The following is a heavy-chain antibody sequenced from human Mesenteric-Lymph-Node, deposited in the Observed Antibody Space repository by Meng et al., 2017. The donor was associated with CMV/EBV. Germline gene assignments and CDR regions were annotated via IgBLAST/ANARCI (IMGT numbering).Heavy chain of an antibody. CDR1: GFTFSSYW. CDR3: ARRGDAFDI. CDR2: ISYDGSNK. J-gene: IGHJ3*02. D-gene: IGHD3-10*01. Sequence: GGSLRLSCAASGFTFSSYWMSWVRQAPGKGLEWVAVISYDGSNKYYADSVKGRFTISRDNSKNTLYLQMNSQRAEDTAVYYCARRGDAFDIWGQGTMVTVSS. V-gene: IGHV3-30-3*01.